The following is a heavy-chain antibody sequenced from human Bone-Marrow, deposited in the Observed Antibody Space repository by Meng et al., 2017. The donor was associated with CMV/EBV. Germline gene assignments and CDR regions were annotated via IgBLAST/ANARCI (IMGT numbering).Heavy chain of an antibody. CDR2: ISWNSGSI. CDR1: GFTFDDYA. V-gene: IGHV3-9*01. Sequence: SCAASGFTFDDYAMHWVRQAPGKGLEWVSGISWNSGSIGYADSVKGRFTISRDNAKNSLYLQMNSLRAEDTALYYCAKARSRATVTASDYWGQGTLVTVSS. J-gene: IGHJ4*02. D-gene: IGHD4-11*01. CDR3: AKARSRATVTASDY.